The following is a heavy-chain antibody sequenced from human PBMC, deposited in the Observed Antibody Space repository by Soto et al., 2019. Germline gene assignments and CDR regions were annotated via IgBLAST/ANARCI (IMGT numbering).Heavy chain of an antibody. J-gene: IGHJ3*02. CDR2: IYYSGST. D-gene: IGHD6-13*01. CDR3: ASDGGLSRDDAFDI. Sequence: QLQLQESGPGLVKPSETLSLTCTVSGGSISSSSYYWGWIRQPPGKGLEWIGSIYYSGSTYYNPSLKSRVTISVDTSKNQFSLKLSSVTAADTAVYYCASDGGLSRDDAFDIWGQGTMVTVSS. CDR1: GGSISSSSYY. V-gene: IGHV4-39*01.